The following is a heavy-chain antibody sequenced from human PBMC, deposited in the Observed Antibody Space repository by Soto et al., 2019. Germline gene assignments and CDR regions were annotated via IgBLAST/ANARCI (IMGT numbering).Heavy chain of an antibody. D-gene: IGHD3-9*01. CDR2: ISAYNGNT. V-gene: IGHV1-18*01. J-gene: IGHJ4*02. CDR3: ARSDFEWGSQARYYFDY. CDR1: GYTITSYG. Sequence: ASVKVSCTASGYTITSYGISWVQQAPGQGLEWMGWISAYNGNTNYAQKLQGRVTMTTDTSTSTAYMELRSLRSDDTAVYYCARSDFEWGSQARYYFDYWGQGTLVTVSS.